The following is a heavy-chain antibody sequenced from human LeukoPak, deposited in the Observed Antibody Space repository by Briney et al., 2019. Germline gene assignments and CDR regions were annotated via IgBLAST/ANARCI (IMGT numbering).Heavy chain of an antibody. CDR2: IYTSGST. D-gene: IGHD1-26*01. Sequence: SETLSLTCTVSGGSISSYYWSWIRQPTGKGLEWIGYIYTSGSTNYNPSLKSRVTISVDTSKNQFSLKLSSVTAADTAVYYCARSIGGVGWFDPWGQGTLVTVSS. CDR1: GGSISSYY. V-gene: IGHV4-4*09. CDR3: ARSIGGVGWFDP. J-gene: IGHJ5*02.